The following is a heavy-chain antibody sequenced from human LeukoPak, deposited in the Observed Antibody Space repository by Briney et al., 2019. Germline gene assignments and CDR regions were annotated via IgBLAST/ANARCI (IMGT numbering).Heavy chain of an antibody. CDR2: MTSYSSTI. CDR1: GFIFSSHS. CDR3: AKDPSHCSGGSCYEFDY. D-gene: IGHD2-15*01. J-gene: IGHJ4*02. Sequence: GGSLRLSCAASGFIFSSHSMNWVRQAPGKGLEWISYMTSYSSTIYYADSVKGRFTISRDNAKNSLYLQMNSLRAEDTAVYYCAKDPSHCSGGSCYEFDYWGQGTLVTVSS. V-gene: IGHV3-48*01.